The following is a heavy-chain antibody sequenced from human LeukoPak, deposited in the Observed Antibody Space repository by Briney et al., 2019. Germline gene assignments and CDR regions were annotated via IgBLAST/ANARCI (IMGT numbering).Heavy chain of an antibody. CDR3: ARLLRFGGYYYYYMDV. CDR2: IYPGDSDT. J-gene: IGHJ6*03. V-gene: IGHV5-51*01. D-gene: IGHD3-10*01. Sequence: GGSLKISCKGSGYSFTSYWIGWVRQMPGKGLEWMGIIYPGDSDTRYSPSFQGQVTISADKSISTAYLQWSSLKASDTAMYYCARLLRFGGYYYYYMDVWGKGTTVTVSS. CDR1: GYSFTSYW.